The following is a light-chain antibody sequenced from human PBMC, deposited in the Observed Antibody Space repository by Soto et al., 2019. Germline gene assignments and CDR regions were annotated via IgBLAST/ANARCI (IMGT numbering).Light chain of an antibody. CDR1: QSISSY. V-gene: IGKV1-39*01. Sequence: IHMTQSPSTLSASVGYIVTITCRASQSISSYLNWYQQKPGKAPKLLIYAASNLQSGVPSRFSGSGSGTDFTLTISSLQPEDFATYFCKQSDSTTPWTFGQGTKV. CDR2: AAS. CDR3: KQSDSTTPWT. J-gene: IGKJ1*01.